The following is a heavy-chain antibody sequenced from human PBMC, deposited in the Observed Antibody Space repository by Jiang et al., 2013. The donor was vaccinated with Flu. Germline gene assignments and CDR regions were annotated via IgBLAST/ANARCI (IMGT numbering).Heavy chain of an antibody. J-gene: IGHJ5*02. Sequence: FSTYFIYWVRQAPGQGLEWMGIIDSRDGVTNYAQQFEGRVTMTRDTSTSIVYMELSGLRSEDTAVYYCAIENYDNNVYSGSWGQGTLVTVSS. V-gene: IGHV1-46*01. CDR3: AIENYDNNVYSGS. D-gene: IGHD3-22*01. CDR2: IDSRDGVT. CDR1: FSTYF.